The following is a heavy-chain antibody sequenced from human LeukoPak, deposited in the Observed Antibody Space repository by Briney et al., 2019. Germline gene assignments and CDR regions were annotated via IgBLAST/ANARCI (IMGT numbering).Heavy chain of an antibody. D-gene: IGHD2-15*01. J-gene: IGHJ4*02. V-gene: IGHV1-8*03. CDR3: ARGLGYCSGGICYPTVAVAY. Sequence: ASVKVSCKASGYTFTSYDINWVRQATGQGLEWMGWMNPHSGNTGYAQKFQGRVTITRNTSISTAYMELSSLRSEDTAVYYCARGLGYCSGGICYPTVAVAYWGLGTLVTVSS. CDR2: MNPHSGNT. CDR1: GYTFTSYD.